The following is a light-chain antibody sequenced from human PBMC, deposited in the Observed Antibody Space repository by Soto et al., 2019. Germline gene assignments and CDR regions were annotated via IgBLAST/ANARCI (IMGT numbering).Light chain of an antibody. CDR2: GAS. Sequence: EIVLTQSPGTLSLSPGERATLFCRASQSVSSSYLAWYQQKPGQAPRLLISGASDRATGIPDRFSGSGSGTDFTLTISRLEPEDFAVYYCQQYGSSPHLTFGGGTKVEIK. CDR1: QSVSSSY. CDR3: QQYGSSPHLT. J-gene: IGKJ4*01. V-gene: IGKV3-20*01.